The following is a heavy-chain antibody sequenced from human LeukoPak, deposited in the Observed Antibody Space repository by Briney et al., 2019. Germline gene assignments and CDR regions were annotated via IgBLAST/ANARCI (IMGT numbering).Heavy chain of an antibody. CDR2: ISSSSSTI. CDR3: ARAQYYSDSTGYYYLHY. D-gene: IGHD3-22*01. Sequence: GGSLRLSCVGSGFTFSSYHMNWVRQAPGKGLEWVSYISSSSSTIYYADSVKGRFTISRDNAKNSLYLQTNSLRAEDTAVYYCARAQYYSDSTGYYYLHYWGQGTLVTVSS. CDR1: GFTFSSYH. V-gene: IGHV3-48*01. J-gene: IGHJ4*02.